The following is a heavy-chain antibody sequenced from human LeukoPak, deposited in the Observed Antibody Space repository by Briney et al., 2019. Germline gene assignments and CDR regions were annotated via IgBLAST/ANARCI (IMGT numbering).Heavy chain of an antibody. Sequence: ASVKVSCKASGYTFTGYYMHWVRQAPGQGLEWMGGIIPIFGTANYAQKFQGRVTITADESTSTAYMELSSLRSEDTAVYYCARARSRVIDFDPWGQGTLVTVSS. V-gene: IGHV1-69*13. CDR2: IIPIFGTA. J-gene: IGHJ5*02. CDR3: ARARSRVIDFDP. CDR1: GYTFTGYY. D-gene: IGHD3-16*02.